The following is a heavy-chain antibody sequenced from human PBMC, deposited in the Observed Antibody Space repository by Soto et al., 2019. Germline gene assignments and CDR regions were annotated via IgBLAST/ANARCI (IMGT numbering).Heavy chain of an antibody. V-gene: IGHV4-59*08. CDR3: ARRYGYYFDY. J-gene: IGHJ4*02. CDR1: SGSINNYY. CDR2: IYYAGTT. Sequence: PSETLSLTCTVSSGSINNYYWSWIRQPPGKGLEFIGYIYYAGTTTYNPSLKSRVTISVDTSKNQLSLKLSSVTAADTAVYYCARRYGYYFDYWGQGTLVTVSS. D-gene: IGHD4-17*01.